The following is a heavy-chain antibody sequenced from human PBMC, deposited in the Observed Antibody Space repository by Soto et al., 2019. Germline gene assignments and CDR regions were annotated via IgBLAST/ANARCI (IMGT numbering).Heavy chain of an antibody. CDR1: GYTFTSYD. CDR2: MNPNSGNT. Sequence: ASVKVSCKASGYTFTSYDINWVRQATGQGLEWMGWMNPNSGNTGYAQKFQGRVTMTRNTSISTAYMELSSLRSEDTAVYYCARADIVVVVADTGYYYGLYVWAQGSTVTVSS. J-gene: IGHJ6*02. V-gene: IGHV1-8*01. D-gene: IGHD2-15*01. CDR3: ARADIVVVVADTGYYYGLYV.